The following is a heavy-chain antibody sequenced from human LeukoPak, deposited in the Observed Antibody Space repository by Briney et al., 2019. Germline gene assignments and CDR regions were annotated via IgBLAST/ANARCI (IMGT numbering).Heavy chain of an antibody. J-gene: IGHJ5*02. V-gene: IGHV3-23*01. CDR3: AKEAFVVVVAASVSDWFDP. CDR2: ISGSGGST. D-gene: IGHD2-15*01. Sequence: GGSLRLSCAASGFTFSSYAMSWVRQAPGKGLEWVSAISGSGGSTYYADSVKGRFTISRDNSKNTLYLQMNSLRAEDTAVYYCAKEAFVVVVAASVSDWFDPWGQGTLVTVSS. CDR1: GFTFSSYA.